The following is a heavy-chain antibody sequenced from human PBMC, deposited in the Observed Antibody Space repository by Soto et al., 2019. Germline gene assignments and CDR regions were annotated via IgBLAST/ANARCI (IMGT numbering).Heavy chain of an antibody. CDR2: IIPVFATA. CDR3: ASSGVQSRYGSGGSCYSSFDF. V-gene: IGHV1-69*01. CDR1: GGTFSRHP. J-gene: IGHJ4*02. Sequence: QVQLVQSGAEVKTPGSSVKVSCKASGGTFSRHPIGWVRQAPGQGLEWMGGIIPVFATATYTQKFQGRVTITADEYTSTAYMELSRLTSEDTAVYYCASSGVQSRYGSGGSCYSSFDFWGQGTLVTVSS. D-gene: IGHD2-15*01.